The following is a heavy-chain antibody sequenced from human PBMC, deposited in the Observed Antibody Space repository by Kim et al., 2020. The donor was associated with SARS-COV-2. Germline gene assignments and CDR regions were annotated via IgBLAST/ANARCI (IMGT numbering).Heavy chain of an antibody. CDR2: IRSDGSSE. J-gene: IGHJ6*04. V-gene: IGHV3-33*08. CDR3: ARVRRAGSGSGGDYYYGMDG. D-gene: IGHD3-10*01. Sequence: GGSLRLSCAASGFTFSSYGMHWVRQAPGKGLEWVAVIRSDGSSEYSADSVNGRFTISRDNSKNTLHVQMNSRRDEDTAVYYCARVRRAGSGSGGDYYYGMDGWGEGTTGTVSS. CDR1: GFTFSSYG.